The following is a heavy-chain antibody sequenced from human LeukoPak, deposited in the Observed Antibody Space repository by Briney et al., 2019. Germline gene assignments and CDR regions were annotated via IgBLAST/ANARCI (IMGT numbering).Heavy chain of an antibody. CDR2: ISGSGDST. D-gene: IGHD2-21*01. Sequence: QSGGSLRLSCAASGFTFSTYAVNWVRQAPGKGLDWVSTISGSGDSTYYADSVKGRFTISRDNSKDTLYLQMSSVRVDDTAVYYCARLRYYAMDVWGQGTTVIVSS. CDR1: GFTFSTYA. V-gene: IGHV3-23*01. CDR3: ARLRYYAMDV. J-gene: IGHJ6*02.